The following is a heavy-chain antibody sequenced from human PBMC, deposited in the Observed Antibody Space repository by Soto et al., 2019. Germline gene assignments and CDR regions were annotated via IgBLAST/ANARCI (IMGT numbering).Heavy chain of an antibody. CDR2: VYSGSAT. V-gene: IGHV3-53*01. CDR1: GFIVSDTY. CDR3: ARGKSGYLTFDY. D-gene: IGHD5-12*01. Sequence: GGSLRLSCAASGFIVSDTYMNWVRQAPGKGLEWLSVVYSGSATYYADSVKGRFTISRDNSKNTVYLQMNSLRVEDTAVYYCARGKSGYLTFDYWGQGTLVTVSS. J-gene: IGHJ4*02.